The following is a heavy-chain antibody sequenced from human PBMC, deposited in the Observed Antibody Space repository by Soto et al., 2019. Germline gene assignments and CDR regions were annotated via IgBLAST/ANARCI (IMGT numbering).Heavy chain of an antibody. CDR2: ISTNSGNT. CDR3: ARDNGYYDF. D-gene: IGHD2-8*01. CDR1: GYTFSSYS. J-gene: IGHJ4*02. V-gene: IGHV1-18*01. Sequence: ASVKVSCKTSGYTFSSYSINWVRQAPGQGLEWMAWISTNSGNTHYAERLQGRVTVTLDKTARTAFMEMWGLTSDDTAVYFCARDNGYYDFWEQGTLVTVSS.